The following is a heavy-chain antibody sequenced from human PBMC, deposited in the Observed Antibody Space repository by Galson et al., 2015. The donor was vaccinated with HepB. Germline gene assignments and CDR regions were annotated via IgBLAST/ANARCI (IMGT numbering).Heavy chain of an antibody. V-gene: IGHV1-18*01. CDR3: ASARRYYDFWSGYLADAFDI. Sequence: SVKVSCKASGYTFTSYGISWVRQAPGQGLEWMGWISAYNGNTNYAQKLQGRVTMTTDTSTSTAYMELSSLRSEDTAVYYCASARRYYDFWSGYLADAFDIWGQGTMVTVSS. CDR2: ISAYNGNT. D-gene: IGHD3-3*01. CDR1: GYTFTSYG. J-gene: IGHJ3*02.